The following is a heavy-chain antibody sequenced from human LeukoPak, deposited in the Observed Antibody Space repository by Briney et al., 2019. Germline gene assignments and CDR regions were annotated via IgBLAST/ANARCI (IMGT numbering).Heavy chain of an antibody. CDR3: ARDRPQHSSSPYYFDY. V-gene: IGHV1-8*03. CDR1: GYTFTGYY. D-gene: IGHD6-6*01. J-gene: IGHJ4*02. Sequence: ASVKVSCKASGYTFTGYYMHWVRQATGQGLEWMGWMNPNSGNTGYAQKFQGRVTITRNTSISTAYMELSSLRSEDTAVYYCARDRPQHSSSPYYFDYWGQGTLVTVSS. CDR2: MNPNSGNT.